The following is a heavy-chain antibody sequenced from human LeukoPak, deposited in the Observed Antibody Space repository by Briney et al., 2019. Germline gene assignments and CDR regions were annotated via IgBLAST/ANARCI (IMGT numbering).Heavy chain of an antibody. V-gene: IGHV3-21*01. J-gene: IGHJ5*02. CDR2: ISSSSSYI. D-gene: IGHD3-22*01. CDR1: GFTFSSYS. CDR3: ARDLGQYYDTSDNWFDP. Sequence: GGSLRLSCAASGFTFSSYSMNWVRQAPGKGLEWVSSISSSSSYIYYADSVKGRFTISRDNAKNTLNMQMNSLRAEDTAVYYCARDLGQYYDTSDNWFDPWGQGTLVTVSS.